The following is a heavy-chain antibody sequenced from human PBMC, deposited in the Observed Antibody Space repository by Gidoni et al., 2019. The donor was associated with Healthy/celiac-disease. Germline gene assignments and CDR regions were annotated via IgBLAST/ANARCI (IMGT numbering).Heavy chain of an antibody. J-gene: IGHJ4*02. CDR3: ARRNRNYFDY. CDR1: GYSFTSYW. V-gene: IGHV5-51*01. Sequence: ELQLVQSGAEVKKPGESLTISCKGSGYSFTSYWIGWVRQLPGKGLEWMGSIVPGDSPSRYSPFFRGQVSISADNSISTASPQWSSLKASDTAMFYCARRNRNYFDYWGQGVLVTVSS. CDR2: IVPGDSPS.